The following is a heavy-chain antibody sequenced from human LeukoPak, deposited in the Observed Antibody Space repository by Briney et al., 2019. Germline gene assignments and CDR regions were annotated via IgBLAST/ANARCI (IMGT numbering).Heavy chain of an antibody. V-gene: IGHV3-21*01. CDR3: ARRQGVLGYAFDI. J-gene: IGHJ3*02. CDR1: GFTFSTNS. D-gene: IGHD4/OR15-4a*01. Sequence: PGGSLRLSCAASGFTFSTNSMNWVRQAPGKGLEWVSSISSSSSYIYYADSVKGRFTISRDNAKNSLYLQMNSLRAEDTAVYYCARRQGVLGYAFDIWGQGTMVTVSS. CDR2: ISSSSSYI.